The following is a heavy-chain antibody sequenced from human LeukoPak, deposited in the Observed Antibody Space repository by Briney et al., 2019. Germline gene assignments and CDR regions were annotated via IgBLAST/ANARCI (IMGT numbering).Heavy chain of an antibody. D-gene: IGHD6-13*01. CDR1: GFTFSSYA. J-gene: IGHJ3*02. Sequence: PGGSLRLSCAASGFTFSSYAMSWVRQAPGKGLEWVSLISGDGGSTYYADSVKGRFTISRDNSKNSLYLQMNSLRTEDTALYYCAKDWSQQQLVDAFDIWGQGTMVTVSS. CDR2: ISGDGGST. CDR3: AKDWSQQQLVDAFDI. V-gene: IGHV3-43*02.